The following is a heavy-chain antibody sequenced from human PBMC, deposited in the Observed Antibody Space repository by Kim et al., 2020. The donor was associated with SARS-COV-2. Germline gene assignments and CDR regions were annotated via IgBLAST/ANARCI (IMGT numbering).Heavy chain of an antibody. V-gene: IGHV3-11*03. Sequence: GGSLRLSCAASGFPFSDYDMSWIRQAPGKGLEWVSYISNSSSDTNYADSVKGRFTISRDNAKNSLYLQMNSLRAEETAVYYCATDRPPGPGLIFYYYYGMDVWGQGTTVTVSS. J-gene: IGHJ6*02. D-gene: IGHD3-10*01. CDR2: ISNSSSDT. CDR3: ATDRPPGPGLIFYYYYGMDV. CDR1: GFPFSDYD.